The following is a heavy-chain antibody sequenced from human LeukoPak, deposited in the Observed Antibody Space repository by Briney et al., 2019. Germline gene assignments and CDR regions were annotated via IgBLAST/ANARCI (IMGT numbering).Heavy chain of an antibody. Sequence: GGSLRLSCAASGFTFSNSAMNWVRQAPGKGPEWVSAISGSGYNTYYADSVKGRFTISRDNSKNTLYLQMNSLRAEDTAVYYCAKDSTISRIYWGQGTLVTVSS. CDR1: GFTFSNSA. V-gene: IGHV3-23*01. J-gene: IGHJ4*02. CDR3: AKDSTISRIY. CDR2: ISGSGYNT. D-gene: IGHD3-3*01.